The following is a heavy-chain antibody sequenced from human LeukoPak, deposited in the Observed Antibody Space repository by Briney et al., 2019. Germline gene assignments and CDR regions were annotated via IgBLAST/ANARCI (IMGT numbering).Heavy chain of an antibody. V-gene: IGHV3-74*03. CDR2: INTDGSIT. J-gene: IGHJ5*02. D-gene: IGHD3-9*01. CDR1: GFTFNYYA. Sequence: GGSLRLSCAASGFTFNYYAMTWVRQAPGKGLVWVSRINTDGSITTYADSVKGRFTISRDNAKNTLYLQMNSLRDEDTAVYYCASLGTLVPWGQGTLVTVSS. CDR3: ASLGTLVP.